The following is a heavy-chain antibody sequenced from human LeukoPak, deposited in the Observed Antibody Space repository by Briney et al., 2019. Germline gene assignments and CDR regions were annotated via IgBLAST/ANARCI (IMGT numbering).Heavy chain of an antibody. J-gene: IGHJ5*02. CDR2: TYYRSTKWYH. CDR3: ARDLSGLFDP. V-gene: IGHV6-1*01. Sequence: SQTLSLTCAISGDSVFGNRPAWNWIRQSPSRGLEWLGRTYYRSTKWYHDYAVSVKSRITINPDTSKNQFSLQLNSVTPEDTAVYYCARDLSGLFDPWGQGTLVTVSS. CDR1: GDSVFGNRPA. D-gene: IGHD3-10*01.